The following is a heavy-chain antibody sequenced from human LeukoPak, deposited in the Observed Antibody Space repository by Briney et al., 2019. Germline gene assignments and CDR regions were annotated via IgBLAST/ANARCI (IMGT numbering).Heavy chain of an antibody. CDR2: ISGSGGST. CDR1: GFTFSSYA. D-gene: IGHD6-6*01. V-gene: IGHV3-23*01. Sequence: GPLRLSCAASGFTFSSYAMSWVRQAPGKGLEWVSAISGSGGSTYYADSVKGRFTISRDNSKNTLYLQMNSLRAEDTAVYYCAKERVYDSLLSVWGQGTLVTVSS. J-gene: IGHJ4*02. CDR3: AKERVYDSLLSV.